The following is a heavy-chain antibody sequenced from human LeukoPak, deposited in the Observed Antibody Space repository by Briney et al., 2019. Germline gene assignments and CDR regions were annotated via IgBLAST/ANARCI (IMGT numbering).Heavy chain of an antibody. J-gene: IGHJ5*02. D-gene: IGHD2-2*01. CDR2: INHSGST. CDR3: ARHALTSGYCSSTSCYALDP. V-gene: IGHV4-34*01. Sequence: SETLSLTCAVYGGSFSGYYWSWIRQPPGKGLEWIGEINHSGSTNYNPSLKSRVTISVDTSKNQFSLKLSSVTAADTAVYYCARHALTSGYCSSTSCYALDPWGQGTLVTVSS. CDR1: GGSFSGYY.